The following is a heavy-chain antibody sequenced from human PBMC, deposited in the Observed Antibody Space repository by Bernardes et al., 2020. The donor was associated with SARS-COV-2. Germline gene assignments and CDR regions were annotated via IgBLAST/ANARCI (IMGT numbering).Heavy chain of an antibody. Sequence: ASVKVSCKASGYTFTDYYMHWVRQAPGQGLEWMGWINPNSGGTNYSQKFQGRVTMTRDTSISTAYMELSRLRSDDTAVYYCARDDGSGWSTISDYWGQGTLVTVSS. D-gene: IGHD6-19*01. V-gene: IGHV1-2*02. CDR2: INPNSGGT. CDR1: GYTFTDYY. CDR3: ARDDGSGWSTISDY. J-gene: IGHJ4*02.